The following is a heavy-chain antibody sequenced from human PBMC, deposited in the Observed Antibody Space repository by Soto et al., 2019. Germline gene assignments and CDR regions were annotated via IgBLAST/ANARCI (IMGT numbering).Heavy chain of an antibody. Sequence: QVQLVQSGAEVKKPGASVKVSCKASGYTFTSYGISWVRQAPGQGLEWMGWISAYNGNTNYAQKLQGRVTMTTDTSASTAYMELRSLRSDDTAVYYCASVKFSPAYYYCYGMDVWGQGTTVTVSS. J-gene: IGHJ6*02. CDR3: ASVKFSPAYYYCYGMDV. V-gene: IGHV1-18*01. CDR1: GYTFTSYG. CDR2: ISAYNGNT.